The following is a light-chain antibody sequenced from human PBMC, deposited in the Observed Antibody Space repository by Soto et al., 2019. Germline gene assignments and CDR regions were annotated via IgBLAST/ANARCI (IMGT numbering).Light chain of an antibody. Sequence: DIQLTQTPFFMSASVGDSVTITCRASQGPRRYFAWYQQRPGKAPELLISDASTLRTGVASSFSGSGTGTEYTLTISILQHEDFATYFCQHLSIFPTLFSFGRGTKVDIK. V-gene: IGKV1-9*01. CDR3: QHLSIFPTLFS. J-gene: IGKJ3*01. CDR2: DAS. CDR1: QGPRRY.